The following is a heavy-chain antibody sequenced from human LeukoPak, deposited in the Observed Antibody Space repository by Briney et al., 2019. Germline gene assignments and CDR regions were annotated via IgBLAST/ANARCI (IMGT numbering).Heavy chain of an antibody. Sequence: SETLSLTCAVYGGSFSGYYWGWIRQPPVKGLEWIGEINHSGSTNYNPSLKSRVTISVDTSKNQFSLKLSSVTAADTAVYYCARARSITIFGVVTPPYYYGMDVWGQGTTVTVSS. D-gene: IGHD3-3*01. V-gene: IGHV4-34*01. CDR2: INHSGST. CDR1: GGSFSGYY. CDR3: ARARSITIFGVVTPPYYYGMDV. J-gene: IGHJ6*02.